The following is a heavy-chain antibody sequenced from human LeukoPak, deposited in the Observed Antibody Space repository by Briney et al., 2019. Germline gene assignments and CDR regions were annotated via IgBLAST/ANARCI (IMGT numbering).Heavy chain of an antibody. J-gene: IGHJ4*02. CDR1: GGSISRYY. D-gene: IGHD5-24*01. CDR2: IYYSGST. Sequence: SETLSLTCTVPGGSISRYYWSWIRPPPRKGLEWIGYIYYSGSTNYNPSLKSRVTISVDTSKNQFSLKLSSVTAADTAVYYCARDRDGYNYDDYWGQGTLVTVSS. CDR3: ARDRDGYNYDDY. V-gene: IGHV4-59*01.